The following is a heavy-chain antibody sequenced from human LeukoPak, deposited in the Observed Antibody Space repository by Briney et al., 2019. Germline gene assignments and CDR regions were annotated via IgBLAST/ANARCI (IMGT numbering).Heavy chain of an antibody. CDR3: ARDLGYSGVMDV. CDR2: ISTTGSSI. J-gene: IGHJ6*04. V-gene: IGHV3-48*03. D-gene: IGHD5-12*01. Sequence: GGSLRLSCAASGFTFSSYEMNWVRQAPGKGLEWVSYISTTGSSIYYADSVKGRFTISRDNVKNLLYLQMNSLRAEDTAVYYCARDLGYSGVMDVWGKGTTVTVSS. CDR1: GFTFSSYE.